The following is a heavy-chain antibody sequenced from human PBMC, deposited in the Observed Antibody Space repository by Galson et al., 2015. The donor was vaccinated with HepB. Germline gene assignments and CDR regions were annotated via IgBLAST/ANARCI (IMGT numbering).Heavy chain of an antibody. CDR1: GFTFSRHW. CDR3: ARGYCYGPACHSEQFDF. Sequence: SLRLSCAASGFTFSRHWMTWVRQAPGKGLEWVAHIKQDGSEKYYVDSVKGRFTISRDNAQNSLYLQLNSLRAEDTAVYYCARGYCYGPACHSEQFDFWGQGTLVTVSS. D-gene: IGHD2-15*01. J-gene: IGHJ4*02. CDR2: IKQDGSEK. V-gene: IGHV3-7*01.